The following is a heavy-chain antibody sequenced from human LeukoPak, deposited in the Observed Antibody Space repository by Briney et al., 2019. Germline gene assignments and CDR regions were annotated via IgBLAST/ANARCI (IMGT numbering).Heavy chain of an antibody. CDR2: ISGSGGST. Sequence: PGGSLRLSCTASGFTFSSYGMSWVRQAPGKGLEWVSAISGSGGSTYYADSVKGRFTISRDNSKNTLYLQMNSLRADDTAVYYCAKHIPVGFDYWGQGTLVTVSS. D-gene: IGHD6-19*01. CDR1: GFTFSSYG. J-gene: IGHJ4*02. CDR3: AKHIPVGFDY. V-gene: IGHV3-23*01.